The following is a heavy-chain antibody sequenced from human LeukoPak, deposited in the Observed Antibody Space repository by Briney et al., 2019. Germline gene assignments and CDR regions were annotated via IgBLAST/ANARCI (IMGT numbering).Heavy chain of an antibody. CDR1: GGSISSYY. CDR3: ATSYDNKIVPYDC. CDR2: IYTSGST. Sequence: SETLSLTCTVSGGSISSYYWSWIRQPAGRGLEGIGRIYTSGSTNYNPSLTSRVSMSVDTSKSQVSLRLSSVTAEDTAVYYCATSYDNKIVPYDCWGQGILVTVSS. J-gene: IGHJ4*02. V-gene: IGHV4-4*07. D-gene: IGHD3-9*01.